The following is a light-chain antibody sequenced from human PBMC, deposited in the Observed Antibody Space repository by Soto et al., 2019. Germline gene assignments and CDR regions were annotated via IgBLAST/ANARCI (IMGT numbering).Light chain of an antibody. CDR3: SAWDDSLL. Sequence: QSVLTQPPSVSGAPGQRVTISCTGSSSNIGAGYAVHWFQQLPGTAPKLLIFGNNNRPSGVPDRFSGSKSGTSASLAISGLRSEDEGDYYCSAWDDSLLFGGGTKLTVL. CDR2: GNN. V-gene: IGLV1-40*01. J-gene: IGLJ2*01. CDR1: SSNIGAGYA.